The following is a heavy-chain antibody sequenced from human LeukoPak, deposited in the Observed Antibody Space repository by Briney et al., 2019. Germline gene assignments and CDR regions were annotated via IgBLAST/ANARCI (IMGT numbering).Heavy chain of an antibody. Sequence: ASVKVSCKASGYTFTGYYMHWVRQAPGQGLEWMGWINPNSGGTNYAQKFQGRVTMTRDTSISTAYMELSRLRSDDTAVYYCARGAYYYDSSGYPLGRAFDIWGQGTMVTVSS. CDR2: INPNSGGT. V-gene: IGHV1-2*02. CDR1: GYTFTGYY. D-gene: IGHD3-22*01. CDR3: ARGAYYYDSSGYPLGRAFDI. J-gene: IGHJ3*02.